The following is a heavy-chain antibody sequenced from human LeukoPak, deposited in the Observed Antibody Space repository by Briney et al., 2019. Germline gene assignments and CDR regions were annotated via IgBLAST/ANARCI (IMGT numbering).Heavy chain of an antibody. V-gene: IGHV3-23*01. Sequence: PGGSLRLSCAASGFTFSSYAMSWVRQAPGKGLEWVSLISGSGGSTYYADSVKGRFTISRDNSKNTLYLQMNSLRAEDTAVYYCAKQGCSGGSCYFDYWGQGTLVTVSS. CDR3: AKQGCSGGSCYFDY. D-gene: IGHD2-15*01. J-gene: IGHJ4*02. CDR1: GFTFSSYA. CDR2: ISGSGGST.